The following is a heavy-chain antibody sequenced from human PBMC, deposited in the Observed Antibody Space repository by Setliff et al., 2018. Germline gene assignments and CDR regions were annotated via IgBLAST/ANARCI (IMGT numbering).Heavy chain of an antibody. J-gene: IGHJ1*01. CDR3: ASRNSDGGPEYFQH. Sequence: SETLSLTCTVSGGSIGPHYWSWIRQPAGKGLEWIGRVYSNVGTNFNPSLKSRITMSVDASKNQISLKLMSVTAADTAVYYCASRNSDGGPEYFQHWGQGALVTV. CDR2: VYSNVGT. CDR1: GGSIGPHY. D-gene: IGHD1-26*01. V-gene: IGHV4-4*07.